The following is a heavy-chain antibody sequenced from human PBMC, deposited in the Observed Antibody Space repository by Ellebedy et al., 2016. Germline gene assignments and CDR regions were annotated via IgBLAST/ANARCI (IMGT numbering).Heavy chain of an antibody. CDR1: GGSFSGYY. V-gene: IGHV4-34*01. CDR2: INHSGST. J-gene: IGHJ4*02. Sequence: SETLSLTCAVYGGSFSGYYWSWIRQPPGKGLEWIGEINHSGSTYYNPSLKSRVTISVDTSKNQFSLKLSSVTAADTAVYYCATGVGAHKTDYWGQGTLVTVSS. D-gene: IGHD1-26*01. CDR3: ATGVGAHKTDY.